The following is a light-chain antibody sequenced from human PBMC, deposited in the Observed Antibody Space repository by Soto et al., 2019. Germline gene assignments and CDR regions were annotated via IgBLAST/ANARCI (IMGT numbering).Light chain of an antibody. Sequence: DIQMTQSPSTLSASVGDRVTITCRASQSISKWLAWHQQKPGKAPKLLIYEASSLQSGVPPRFSGSGSGTEITLTIISLQSEDFAVYYCQQYNNWPRTFGQGTKVDI. CDR3: QQYNNWPRT. J-gene: IGKJ1*01. V-gene: IGKV1-5*03. CDR2: EAS. CDR1: QSISKW.